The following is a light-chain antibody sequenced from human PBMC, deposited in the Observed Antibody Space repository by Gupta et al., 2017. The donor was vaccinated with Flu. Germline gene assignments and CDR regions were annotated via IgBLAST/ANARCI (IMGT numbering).Light chain of an antibody. CDR3: SSYAGIYTLGV. J-gene: IGLJ3*02. Sequence: VTTSCSGTSSEVGGYNSVCWDERNSDVSPKLLIYDIDTMPAGVPNRFSGSKSGNTASLTVSGLQADDEADYYCSSYAGIYTLGVFGGGTNVTVL. CDR2: DID. V-gene: IGLV2-11*01. CDR1: SSEVGGYNS.